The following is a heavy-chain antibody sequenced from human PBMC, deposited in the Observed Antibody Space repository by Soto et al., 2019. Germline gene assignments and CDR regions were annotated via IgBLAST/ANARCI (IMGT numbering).Heavy chain of an antibody. V-gene: IGHV1-8*01. Sequence: ASVKVSCKASGYTFTSYDINWVRQATGQGLEWMGWMNPNSANTKYSQKFQGRVTITRDTSANTAYMELSSLRSEDTAVYYCARSAPPIDYWGQGTLVTVSS. CDR1: GYTFTSYD. J-gene: IGHJ4*02. CDR3: ARSAPPIDY. CDR2: MNPNSANT.